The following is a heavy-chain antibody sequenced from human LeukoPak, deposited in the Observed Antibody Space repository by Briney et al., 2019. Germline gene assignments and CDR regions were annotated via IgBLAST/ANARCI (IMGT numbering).Heavy chain of an antibody. CDR3: ATSKLADAFDI. CDR1: VYSISGGYY. V-gene: IGHV4-38-2*01. CDR2: IYHSGST. Sequence: PSETPSLSCAVSVYSISGGYYWGWIRRPPGRGLEWIGSIYHSGSTYYTPPLKSRVTISVDTSKNQFSLKLSSVTAADTAVYYCATSKLADAFDIWGQGTMVTVSS. J-gene: IGHJ3*02.